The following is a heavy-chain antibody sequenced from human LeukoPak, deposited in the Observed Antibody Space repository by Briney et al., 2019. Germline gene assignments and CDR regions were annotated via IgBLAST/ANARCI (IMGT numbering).Heavy chain of an antibody. CDR3: AKVLSGSQDY. Sequence: PGRSLRLSCAASGFTFSHYGMHWVRQAPGKGLEWLAFISREGSSEDYADSVKGRFAISRDNSKNTVYLQMNSLRAEDTAVYYCAKVLSGSQDYWGQGTLVTVFS. CDR1: GFTFSHYG. CDR2: ISREGSSE. J-gene: IGHJ4*02. V-gene: IGHV3-30*18. D-gene: IGHD1-26*01.